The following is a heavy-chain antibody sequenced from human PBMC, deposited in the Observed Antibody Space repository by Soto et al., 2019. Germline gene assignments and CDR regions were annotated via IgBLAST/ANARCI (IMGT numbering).Heavy chain of an antibody. Sequence: ASVKVSCKASGGTFSSYAISWVRQAPGQGLEWMGGIIPIFGTANYAQKFQGRVTITADESTSTAYMELSSLRSEDTAVYYCARDRELLPYYYGMDVWGQGTTVTVSS. CDR3: ARDRELLPYYYGMDV. CDR2: IIPIFGTA. CDR1: GGTFSSYA. V-gene: IGHV1-69*13. D-gene: IGHD2-15*01. J-gene: IGHJ6*02.